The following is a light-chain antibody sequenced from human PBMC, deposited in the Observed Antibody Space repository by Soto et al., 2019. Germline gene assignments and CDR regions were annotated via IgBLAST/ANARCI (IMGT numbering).Light chain of an antibody. CDR1: QSVSSSY. Sequence: ESVLTHSPGTLSLSPGERATLSCRASQSVSSSYLAWYQQKPGQAPRLLIYGASSRATGIPDRFSGSGSGTDFTLTISRLEPEDFAVYYCQHYGSSLWTFGQGTKVDIK. J-gene: IGKJ1*01. V-gene: IGKV3-20*01. CDR3: QHYGSSLWT. CDR2: GAS.